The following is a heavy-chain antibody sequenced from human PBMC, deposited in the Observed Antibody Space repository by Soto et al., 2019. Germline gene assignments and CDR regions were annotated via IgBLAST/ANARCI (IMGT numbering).Heavy chain of an antibody. CDR3: AKEMGDYYDSSGSWFDP. J-gene: IGHJ5*02. Sequence: LRLSCAASGFTFSSYVMSWVRQAPGKGLEWVSGISGSGDNTYYADSVKGRFTISRDNSKNTLFLQMNSLRAEDTALYFCAKEMGDYYDSSGSWFDPWGQGTLVTVSS. CDR1: GFTFSSYV. D-gene: IGHD3-22*01. CDR2: ISGSGDNT. V-gene: IGHV3-23*01.